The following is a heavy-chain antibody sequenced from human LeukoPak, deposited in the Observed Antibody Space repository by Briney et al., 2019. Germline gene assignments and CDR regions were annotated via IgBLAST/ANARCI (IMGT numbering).Heavy chain of an antibody. Sequence: SETLSLTCAVYGGSFSGYYWSWIRQPPGKGLEWIGEINHSGSTNYNPSLKRRVTISVDTSKNQFSRKLSSVTAAETAVYYCARGSDIVVVALWGQGTTVTVSS. V-gene: IGHV4-34*01. CDR3: ARGSDIVVVAL. CDR1: GGSFSGYY. D-gene: IGHD2-15*01. CDR2: INHSGST. J-gene: IGHJ6*02.